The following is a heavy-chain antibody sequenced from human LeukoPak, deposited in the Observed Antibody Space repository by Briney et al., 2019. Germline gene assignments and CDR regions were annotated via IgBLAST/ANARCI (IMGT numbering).Heavy chain of an antibody. D-gene: IGHD6-13*01. CDR3: ARDGSIAGIAAVFDY. CDR1: GFTFSSYA. J-gene: IGHJ4*02. CDR2: ISYDGSNK. Sequence: PGRSLRLSRAASGFTFSSYAMHWVRQAPGKGLEWVAVISYDGSNKYYADSVKGRFTISRDNSKNTLYLQMNSLRAEDTAVYYCARDGSIAGIAAVFDYWGQGTLVTVSS. V-gene: IGHV3-30-3*01.